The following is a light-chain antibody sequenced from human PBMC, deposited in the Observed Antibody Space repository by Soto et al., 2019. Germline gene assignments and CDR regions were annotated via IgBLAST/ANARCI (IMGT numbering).Light chain of an antibody. J-gene: IGLJ3*02. CDR2: SND. Sequence: QLVLTQPPSASGTPGQRVTISCSGSSSNIGSKSVNWYQQLPGTAPKLLIYSNDQRPSGVPDRISGSKSGTSASLAISGLQSEDEADYYCAAWDGSLSGWVFGGGTKLTVL. V-gene: IGLV1-44*01. CDR1: SSNIGSKS. CDR3: AAWDGSLSGWV.